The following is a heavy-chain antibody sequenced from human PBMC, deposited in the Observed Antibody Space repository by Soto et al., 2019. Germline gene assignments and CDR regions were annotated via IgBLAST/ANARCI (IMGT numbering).Heavy chain of an antibody. V-gene: IGHV3-21*01. CDR3: ARDWWYYYGSWSRRYYYGMDV. D-gene: IGHD3-10*01. CDR2: ISSSSSYI. Sequence: EVQLVESGGGLVKPGGSLRLSCAASGFTFSSYSMNWVRQAPGKGLEWVSSISSSSSYIYYADSVKGRFTISRYNAKNSLYRQMNRLRAEDTAVYYCARDWWYYYGSWSRRYYYGMDVWCQGTTVTVSS. J-gene: IGHJ6*02. CDR1: GFTFSSYS.